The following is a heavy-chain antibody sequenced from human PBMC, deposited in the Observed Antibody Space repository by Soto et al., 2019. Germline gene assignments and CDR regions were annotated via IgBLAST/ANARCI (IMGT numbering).Heavy chain of an antibody. CDR3: ARNSINMVRGVIIGWFDP. CDR2: IYYSGST. J-gene: IGHJ5*02. CDR1: GGSISSGGYY. V-gene: IGHV4-31*11. Sequence: SETLSLTCAVSGGSISSGGYYWSWIRQHPGKGLEWIGYIYYSGSTYYNPSLKSRVTISVDTSKNQFSLKLSSVTAADTAVYYCARNSINMVRGVIIGWFDPWGQGTLVTVSS. D-gene: IGHD3-10*01.